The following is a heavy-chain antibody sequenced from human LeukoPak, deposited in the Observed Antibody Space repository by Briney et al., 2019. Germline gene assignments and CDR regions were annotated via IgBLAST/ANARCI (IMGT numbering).Heavy chain of an antibody. CDR3: ARHLRGYCRGGTCWDNWLDP. V-gene: IGHV5-51*01. CDR2: IYSGDSEN. D-gene: IGHD2-15*01. J-gene: IGHJ5*02. Sequence: GESLKISCKASGTRVTNFWIGWVRQMPGKGLEWMGIIYSGDSENRYSPSFQGQVTISFDTSIKTSFLQWSSLKASDTGTYYCARHLRGYCRGGTCWDNWLDPLGQGTLV. CDR1: GTRVTNFW.